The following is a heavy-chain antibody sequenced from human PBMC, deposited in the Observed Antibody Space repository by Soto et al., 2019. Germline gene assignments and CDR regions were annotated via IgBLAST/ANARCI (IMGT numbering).Heavy chain of an antibody. D-gene: IGHD3-22*01. Sequence: SGGSLRLSCGASGFTFSNYYMSWIRQAPGKGLEWVSYISSTGRTIYYADSVKGRFTVSRDNAQNSLSLKLNSLRVEDTAVYYCAKVVYERSVNDALDIWGQGTMVTVSS. J-gene: IGHJ3*02. V-gene: IGHV3-11*01. CDR2: ISSTGRTI. CDR3: AKVVYERSVNDALDI. CDR1: GFTFSNYY.